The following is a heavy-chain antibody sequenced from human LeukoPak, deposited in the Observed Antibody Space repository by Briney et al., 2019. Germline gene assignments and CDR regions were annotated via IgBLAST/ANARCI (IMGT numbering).Heavy chain of an antibody. D-gene: IGHD3-10*01. CDR2: ISAYNGNT. Sequence: ASVKLSCTASGYTFTSYGISWVRQAPGQGLEWMGCISAYNGNTNYAQKIQGRVTMTTDTSTSTAYMEVSMLRSDVTAVYYCARVRVITMVRGVLYYFDYWGEGTLVTDSS. CDR1: GYTFTSYG. V-gene: IGHV1-18*01. CDR3: ARVRVITMVRGVLYYFDY. J-gene: IGHJ4*02.